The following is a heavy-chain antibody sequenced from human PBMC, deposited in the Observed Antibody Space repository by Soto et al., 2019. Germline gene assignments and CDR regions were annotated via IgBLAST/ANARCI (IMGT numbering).Heavy chain of an antibody. CDR2: INPNSGGT. CDR1: GYTFTGYY. Sequence: ASVKVSCKTSGYTFTGYYMHWVRQAPGQGLEWMGWINPNSGGTNYAQKFQGWVTMTRDTSISTAYMELSRLRSDDTAVYYCARALVTGTTNYYYMDVWGKGTTVTVSS. CDR3: ARALVTGTTNYYYMDV. V-gene: IGHV1-2*04. J-gene: IGHJ6*03. D-gene: IGHD1-20*01.